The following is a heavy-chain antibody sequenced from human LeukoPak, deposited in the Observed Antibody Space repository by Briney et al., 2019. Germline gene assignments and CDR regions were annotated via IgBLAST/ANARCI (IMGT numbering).Heavy chain of an antibody. V-gene: IGHV3-74*01. D-gene: IGHD3-22*01. CDR3: ARERSSSGYPDDY. CDR1: GLTFSSYW. Sequence: GGSLRLSCAASGLTFSSYWMHWVRQAPGKGLVWVSCINSDGSSTSYADSVKGRFTISRDNAKNTLYLQMNSLRAEDTAVYYCARERSSSGYPDDYWGRGTLVTVSS. CDR2: INSDGSST. J-gene: IGHJ4*02.